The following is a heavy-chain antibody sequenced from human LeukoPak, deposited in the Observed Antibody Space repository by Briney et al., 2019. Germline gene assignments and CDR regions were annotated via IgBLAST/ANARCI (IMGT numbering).Heavy chain of an antibody. Sequence: GGSLRLSCAASGFTFSSHGMHWVRQAPGKGLEWVAVISYDGSNKYYADSVKGRFTISRDNSKNTLYLQMNSLRAEDTAVYYCAKDISRWLQSCFDYWGQGTLVTVSS. V-gene: IGHV3-30*18. CDR2: ISYDGSNK. J-gene: IGHJ4*02. CDR1: GFTFSSHG. CDR3: AKDISRWLQSCFDY. D-gene: IGHD5-24*01.